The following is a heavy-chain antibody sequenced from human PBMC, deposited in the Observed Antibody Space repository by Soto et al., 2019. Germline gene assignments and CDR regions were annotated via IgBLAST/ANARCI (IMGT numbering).Heavy chain of an antibody. V-gene: IGHV3-23*01. CDR2: VSCNGSTT. D-gene: IGHD6-6*01. CDR3: ARGSPPDY. CDR1: GFTFSNYA. Sequence: PGGSLRLSCAASGFTFSNYAVSWVRQAPGKGLEWVSAVSCNGSTTYYADSVKGRFTISRDDSKNTLYLQMNSLRAEDTAVYYCARGSPPDYWGQGTLVTVSS. J-gene: IGHJ4*02.